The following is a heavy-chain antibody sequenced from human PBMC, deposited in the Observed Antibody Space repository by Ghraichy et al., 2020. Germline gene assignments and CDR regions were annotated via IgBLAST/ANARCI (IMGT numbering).Heavy chain of an antibody. CDR1: GGSIDSSSYH. J-gene: IGHJ3*02. D-gene: IGHD5-18*01. CDR3: ARRWTSMVTYAFDI. V-gene: IGHV4-39*07. Sequence: SQTLSLTCSVSGGSIDSSSYHWGWIRQPPGKGLEWIGSISDSGTTYYNPSLGSRVTISVHTSKNQFSLKLSSVTAADTAVYYCARRWTSMVTYAFDIWGQGTMVTVSS. CDR2: ISDSGTT.